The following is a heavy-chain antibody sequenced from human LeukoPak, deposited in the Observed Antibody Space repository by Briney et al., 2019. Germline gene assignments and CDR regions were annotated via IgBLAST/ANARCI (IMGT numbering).Heavy chain of an antibody. CDR3: AAGRPYSLLDY. Sequence: ASVKVSCTVSGSSLSELTLYWVRQAPGKGLEWMGGFDVIDSETFYAQKFQGRVTMTEDSSTDTAYMELRSLTSDDTALYYCAAGRPYSLLDYWGQGTLVTVSS. CDR2: FDVIDSET. CDR1: GSSLSELT. V-gene: IGHV1-24*01. D-gene: IGHD5-18*01. J-gene: IGHJ4*02.